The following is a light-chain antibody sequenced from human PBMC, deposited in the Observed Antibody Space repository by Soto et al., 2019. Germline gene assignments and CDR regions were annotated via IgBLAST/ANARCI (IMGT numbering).Light chain of an antibody. CDR3: QQYAASPRT. CDR1: QSVSSNY. V-gene: IGKV3-20*01. Sequence: EIVLPQSPGTLSLSPRERATLSCRASQSVSSNYVAWYQHKVGQAPRLLIYGASNRAPGIPDRFSGSGSGTDFTLTISRLEPEDLALYYCQQYAASPRTFGQGTQVEV. J-gene: IGKJ1*01. CDR2: GAS.